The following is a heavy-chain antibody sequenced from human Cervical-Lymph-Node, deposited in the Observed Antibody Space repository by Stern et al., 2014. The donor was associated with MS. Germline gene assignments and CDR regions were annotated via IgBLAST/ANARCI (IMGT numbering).Heavy chain of an antibody. J-gene: IGHJ3*02. CDR1: GGSIRDYY. CDR3: ARKLNRGSYYDVFDI. CDR2: VSYSGST. Sequence: QVQLQESGPGLVKPSETLSLTCLVSGGSIRDYYWSWIRQPPGKGLEWIGYVSYSGSTHYNPSLMSRGPISVDTSQNQFSLRLISVTAADTAVYYCARKLNRGSYYDVFDIWGQGTMVTVSS. V-gene: IGHV4-59*12. D-gene: IGHD1-26*01.